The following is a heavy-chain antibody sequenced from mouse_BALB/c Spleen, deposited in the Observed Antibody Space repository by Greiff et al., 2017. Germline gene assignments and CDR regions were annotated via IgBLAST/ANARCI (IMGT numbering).Heavy chain of an antibody. Sequence: EVKLVESGGGLVKPGGSLKLSCAASGFTFSDYYMYWVRQTPEKRLEWVATISDGGSYTYYPDSVKGRFTISRDNAKNNLYLQMSSLKSEDTAMYYCARALSTMITGCYAMDYWGQGTSVTVSS. CDR3: ARALSTMITGCYAMDY. D-gene: IGHD2-4*01. V-gene: IGHV5-4*02. CDR1: GFTFSDYY. J-gene: IGHJ4*01. CDR2: ISDGGSYT.